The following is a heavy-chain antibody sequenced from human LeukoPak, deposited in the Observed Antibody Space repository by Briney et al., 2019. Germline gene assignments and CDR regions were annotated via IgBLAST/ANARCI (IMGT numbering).Heavy chain of an antibody. CDR3: ARVGVVPAAIPVGFDI. V-gene: IGHV3-53*01. D-gene: IGHD2-2*01. CDR1: GFTVSSNY. Sequence: GGSLRLSCAASGFTVSSNYMSWVRQAPGKGLEWVSVVYSGGSTYYADSVKGRFTISRDNSKNTLYLQMNSLTAEDTAVYYCARVGVVPAAIPVGFDIWGQGTMATVSS. CDR2: VYSGGST. J-gene: IGHJ3*02.